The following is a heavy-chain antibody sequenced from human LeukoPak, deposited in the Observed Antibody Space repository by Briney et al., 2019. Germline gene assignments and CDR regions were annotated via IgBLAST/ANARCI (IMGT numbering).Heavy chain of an antibody. V-gene: IGHV1-46*01. CDR2: INPSGGST. J-gene: IGHJ4*02. Sequence: ASVKVSCKASGYTFTSYYMHWVRQAPGQGLEWMGIINPSGGSTSYAQKFQGRVTMTRDTSISTAYMELSRLRSDDTAVYYCARAPDIVVVVAESTFDYWGQGTLVTVSS. CDR3: ARAPDIVVVVAESTFDY. CDR1: GYTFTSYY. D-gene: IGHD2-15*01.